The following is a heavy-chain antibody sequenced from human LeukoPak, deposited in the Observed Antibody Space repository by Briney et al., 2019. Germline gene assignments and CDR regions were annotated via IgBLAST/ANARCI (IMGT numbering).Heavy chain of an antibody. J-gene: IGHJ6*02. V-gene: IGHV3-30-3*01. D-gene: IGHD3-3*02. CDR3: ASPAVLGSQNYYYYYGMDV. CDR2: ISYDGSNK. CDR1: GFTFSSYA. Sequence: GRSLRLSCAASGFTFSSYAMHWVRQAPGKGLEWVAVISYDGSNKYYADSVKGRFTISRDNSKNTLYLQMNSLRAEDTAVYYCASPAVLGSQNYYYYYGMDVWGQGTTVIVSS.